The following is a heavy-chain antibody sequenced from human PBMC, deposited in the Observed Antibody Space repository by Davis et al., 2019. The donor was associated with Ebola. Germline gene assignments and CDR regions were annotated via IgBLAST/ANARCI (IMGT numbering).Heavy chain of an antibody. CDR1: GFTFSSYS. J-gene: IGHJ3*02. Sequence: GESLKISCAASGFTFSSYSMNWVRQAPGKGLEWVSSISSSSSYIYYADSVKGRFTISRDNAKNSLYLQMNSLRAEDTAVYYCARHLVGATPDAFDIWGQGTMVTVSS. V-gene: IGHV3-21*01. D-gene: IGHD1-26*01. CDR3: ARHLVGATPDAFDI. CDR2: ISSSSSYI.